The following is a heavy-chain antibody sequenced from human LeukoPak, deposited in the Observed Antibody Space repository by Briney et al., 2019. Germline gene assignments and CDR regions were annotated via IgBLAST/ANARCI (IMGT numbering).Heavy chain of an antibody. CDR3: TMSDHYRGRPLDY. D-gene: IGHD4-11*01. Sequence: GASVKVSCKVSGHTLTEACIHWVRQAPGKGLEWMGSFDPEDEKAVFSRDFQGRITMTEDAATDTAYMDLSSLGSQDTAFYYCTMSDHYRGRPLDYWGQGTLVTVSS. CDR1: GHTLTEAC. CDR2: FDPEDEKA. V-gene: IGHV1-24*01. J-gene: IGHJ4*02.